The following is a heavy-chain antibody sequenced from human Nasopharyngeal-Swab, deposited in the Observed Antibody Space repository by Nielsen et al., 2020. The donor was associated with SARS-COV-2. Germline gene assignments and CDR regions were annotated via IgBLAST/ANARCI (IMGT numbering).Heavy chain of an antibody. Sequence: SETLSLTCAVYGGSFSGYYWSWIRQPPGKGLEWIGEINHSGSTNYNPSLKSRVTISVDTSKNQFSLKLSSVTAADTAVYYCARQVAASCSGGNCDGRQKAFLFDSWGQGTLVSVSS. CDR3: ARQVAASCSGGNCDGRQKAFLFDS. D-gene: IGHD2-15*01. V-gene: IGHV4-34*01. J-gene: IGHJ4*02. CDR1: GGSFSGYY. CDR2: INHSGST.